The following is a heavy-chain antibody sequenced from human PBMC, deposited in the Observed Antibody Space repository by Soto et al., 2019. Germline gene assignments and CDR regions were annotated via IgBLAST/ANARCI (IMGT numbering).Heavy chain of an antibody. CDR1: GGSFSGYY. J-gene: IGHJ4*02. CDR3: ARLNSSGWTFDY. CDR2: INHSGST. Sequence: QVQLQQWGAGLLKPSETLSLTCAVYGGSFSGYYWSWIRQPPGKGLEWIGEINHSGSTNYNPSLKSRVTISVDTSKNQFSLKQSSVTAADTAVYYCARLNSSGWTFDYWGQGTLVTVSS. D-gene: IGHD6-19*01. V-gene: IGHV4-34*01.